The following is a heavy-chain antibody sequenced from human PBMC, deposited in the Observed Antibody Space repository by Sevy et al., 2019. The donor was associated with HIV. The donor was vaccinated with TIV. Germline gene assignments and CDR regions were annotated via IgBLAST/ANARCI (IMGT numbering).Heavy chain of an antibody. J-gene: IGHJ6*02. V-gene: IGHV1-2*02. CDR3: ARDREGSGWYGMDV. CDR2: INPNSGGT. CDR1: GYTFTGYY. D-gene: IGHD6-19*01. Sequence: ASVKVSCKASGYTFTGYYMHWVRQAPGQGLEWMGWINPNSGGTNYAQKFQGRVTMTRDTSISTAYMELSRLRSDDTAVYYCARDREGSGWYGMDVWGQGTTVTVSS.